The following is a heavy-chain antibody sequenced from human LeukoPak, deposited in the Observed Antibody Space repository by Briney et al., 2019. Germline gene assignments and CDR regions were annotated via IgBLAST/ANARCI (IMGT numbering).Heavy chain of an antibody. D-gene: IGHD5-12*01. Sequence: SVKVSCKASGGTFSSYAISWVRQAPGQGLEWMGGIIPIFGTANYAQTFQGRVTITADESTSTAYMELSSLRSEDTAVYYCARGEWLRLSVVGGFDYWGQGTLVTVSS. J-gene: IGHJ4*02. V-gene: IGHV1-69*01. CDR1: GGTFSSYA. CDR3: ARGEWLRLSVVGGFDY. CDR2: IIPIFGTA.